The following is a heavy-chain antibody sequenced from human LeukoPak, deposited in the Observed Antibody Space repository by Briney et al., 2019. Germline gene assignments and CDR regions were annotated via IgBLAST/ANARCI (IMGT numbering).Heavy chain of an antibody. D-gene: IGHD2-2*01. J-gene: IGHJ4*02. CDR3: TVSSTSWFLFDY. CDR2: IRSKAYGGTT. Sequence: GGSLRLSCTASGFTFGDYAMSWVRQAPGKGREWVGFIRSKAYGGTTEYAASVKGRFTISRDDSKSIAYLQMNSLKTEDTAVYYCTVSSTSWFLFDYWGQGTLVTVSS. CDR1: GFTFGDYA. V-gene: IGHV3-49*04.